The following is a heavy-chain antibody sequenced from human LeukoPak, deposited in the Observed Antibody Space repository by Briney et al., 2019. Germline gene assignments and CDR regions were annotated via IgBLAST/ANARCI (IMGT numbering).Heavy chain of an antibody. D-gene: IGHD5-24*01. CDR3: ARSWVGRMAPSWYFDL. Sequence: GVALQISSQAPRFDFMSYWIGWVRPVPGKGREWVGIVYSGDFETRYSPSFQGEVTISVDKSISTAYLQWSSLKASDTATYYCARSWVGRMAPSWYFDLWGRGTLVTVPS. CDR1: RFDFMSYW. CDR2: VYSGDFET. J-gene: IGHJ2*01. V-gene: IGHV5-51*01.